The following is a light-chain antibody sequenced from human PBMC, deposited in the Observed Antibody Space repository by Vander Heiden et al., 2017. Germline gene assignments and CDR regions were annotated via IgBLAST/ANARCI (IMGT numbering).Light chain of an antibody. CDR1: QGISSY. CDR2: AAS. Sequence: IQLTQSPSSLSASVGDRVTITCRASQGISSYLAWYQQKPGKAPKLLIYAASTLQSGVPSRFSGSGSGTDFTLTISRLQPEDFATYDGQQQATFGQGTKVEIK. CDR3: QQQAT. J-gene: IGKJ1*01. V-gene: IGKV1-9*01.